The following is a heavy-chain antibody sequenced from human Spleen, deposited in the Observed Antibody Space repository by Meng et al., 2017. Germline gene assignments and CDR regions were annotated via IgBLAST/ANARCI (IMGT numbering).Heavy chain of an antibody. Sequence: QITLKESGPPLVKPKQTLTLTCTFSGFSLFTNGVGVGWIRQPPGKAPEWLALIYWNDDGRYSPSLKSRLTITKDISRNQVVLTMTNMDPVDTATYYCVHSEVTTYYFDYWGQGILVTVSS. CDR2: IYWNDDG. V-gene: IGHV2-5*01. D-gene: IGHD4-17*01. J-gene: IGHJ4*02. CDR3: VHSEVTTYYFDY. CDR1: GFSLFTNGVG.